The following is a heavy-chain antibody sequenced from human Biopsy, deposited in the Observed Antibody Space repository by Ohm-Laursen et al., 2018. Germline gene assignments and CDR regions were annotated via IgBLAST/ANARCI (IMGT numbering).Heavy chain of an antibody. D-gene: IGHD5/OR15-5a*01. V-gene: IGHV3-23*01. CDR1: GFTFGNYA. CDR3: VREMSHESTIRDSFDL. CDR2: ISNRSGTK. J-gene: IGHJ3*01. Sequence: GSLRLSCAASGFTFGNYAMSWVRQTPGKGLEWVSLISNRSGTKSYTDSVKGRFSISRDNSKNTLYLQMNSLRVEDTAVYYCVREMSHESTIRDSFDLWGQGTMVTVSS.